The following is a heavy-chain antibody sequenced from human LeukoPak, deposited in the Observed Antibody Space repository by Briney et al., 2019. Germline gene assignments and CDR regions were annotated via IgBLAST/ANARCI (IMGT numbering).Heavy chain of an antibody. CDR3: TRGGLSGYYYYMDV. CDR2: IRRKAYGGTT. Sequence: GGSLRLSCTASGFTFGDYAMSWFRQAPGRGLEGVGFIRRKAYGGTTEYAASVKGRFTISRDDSKSIAYLQMNSLKTEDTAVYYCTRGGLSGYYYYMDVCGKGTTVTVSS. CDR1: GFTFGDYA. D-gene: IGHD3-16*01. V-gene: IGHV3-49*03. J-gene: IGHJ6*03.